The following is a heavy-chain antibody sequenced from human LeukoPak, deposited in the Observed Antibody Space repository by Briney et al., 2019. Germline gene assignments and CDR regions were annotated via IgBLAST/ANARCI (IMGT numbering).Heavy chain of an antibody. CDR2: ISSSGSTI. CDR3: ARSFWSGYCCY. D-gene: IGHD3-3*01. Sequence: GGSLRLSCAASGFTFSSYEMNWVRQAPGKGLEWVSYISSSGSTIYYADSVKGRFTISRDNAKNSLYLQMNSLRAEDTAVYFCARSFWSGYCCYWGQGTLVTVSS. V-gene: IGHV3-48*03. CDR1: GFTFSSYE. J-gene: IGHJ4*02.